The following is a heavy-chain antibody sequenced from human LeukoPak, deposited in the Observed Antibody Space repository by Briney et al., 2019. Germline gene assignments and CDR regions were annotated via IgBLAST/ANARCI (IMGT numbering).Heavy chain of an antibody. Sequence: ASVKVSCKASGYTFTGYYMHWVRLAPGQGLEWMGWINPNSGGTNYAQKFQGRVTMTRDTSISTAYMELSRLRSDDTAVYYCARDRGTGTTTWFDPWGQGTLVTVSS. CDR1: GYTFTGYY. V-gene: IGHV1-2*02. CDR2: INPNSGGT. J-gene: IGHJ5*02. D-gene: IGHD1-1*01. CDR3: ARDRGTGTTTWFDP.